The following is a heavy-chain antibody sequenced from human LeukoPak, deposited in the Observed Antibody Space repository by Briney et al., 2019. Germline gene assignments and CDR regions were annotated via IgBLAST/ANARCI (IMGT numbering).Heavy chain of an antibody. CDR3: ARGGYCSGGSCYSWLNWFDP. CDR2: IYYSGST. Sequence: SETLSLTCTVSGGSISSYYWSWIRQPPGKGLEWIGYIYYSGSTNYNPSLKSRVTISVDTSKNQFSLKLSSVTAADTAVYYCARGGYCSGGSCYSWLNWFDPWGQGTLVTVSS. J-gene: IGHJ5*02. CDR1: GGSISSYY. V-gene: IGHV4-59*12. D-gene: IGHD2-15*01.